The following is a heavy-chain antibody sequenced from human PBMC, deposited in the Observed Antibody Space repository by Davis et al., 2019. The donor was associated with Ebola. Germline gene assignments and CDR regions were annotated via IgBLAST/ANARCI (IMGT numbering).Heavy chain of an antibody. CDR2: IGGSGGST. Sequence: GESLKISCAASGFTFSSYAMSWVRQAPGKGLEWVSSIGGSGGSTYYADSVKGRFTISRDNSKSTLYLQMNSLRAEDTAVYYCAKDKYSSSPNWFDPWGQGTLVTVSS. CDR3: AKDKYSSSPNWFDP. CDR1: GFTFSSYA. D-gene: IGHD6-13*01. V-gene: IGHV3-23*01. J-gene: IGHJ5*02.